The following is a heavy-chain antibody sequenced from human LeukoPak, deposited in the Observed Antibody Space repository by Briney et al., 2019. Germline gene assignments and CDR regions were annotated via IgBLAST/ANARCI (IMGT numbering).Heavy chain of an antibody. Sequence: SETLSLTCTVSGGSISSYYWSWIRQPPGKGLEWIGYIYYSGSTNYNPSLKSRVTISVDTSKNQFSLKLSSVTAADTAVYYCARDDPSIVGATENAFDIWGQGTMGTVSS. CDR3: ARDDPSIVGATENAFDI. CDR2: IYYSGST. CDR1: GGSISSYY. V-gene: IGHV4-59*01. D-gene: IGHD1-26*01. J-gene: IGHJ3*02.